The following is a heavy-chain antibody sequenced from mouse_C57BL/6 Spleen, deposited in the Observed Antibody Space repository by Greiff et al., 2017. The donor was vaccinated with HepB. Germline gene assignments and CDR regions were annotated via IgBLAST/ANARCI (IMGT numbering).Heavy chain of an antibody. D-gene: IGHD1-1*02. CDR3: TTYGSSSYWYFEV. CDR2: IDPENGDT. Sequence: VQLQQSGAELVRPGASVKLSCTASGFNIKDDYMHWVKQRPEQGLEWIGWIDPENGDTEYASKFQGKATITADTSSNTAYLQLSSLTSEDTAVYYCTTYGSSSYWYFEVWGTGTTVTVSS. CDR1: GFNIKDDY. V-gene: IGHV14-4*01. J-gene: IGHJ1*03.